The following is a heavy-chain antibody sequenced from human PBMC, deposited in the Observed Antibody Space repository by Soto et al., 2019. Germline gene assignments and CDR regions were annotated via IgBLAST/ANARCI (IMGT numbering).Heavy chain of an antibody. V-gene: IGHV1-69*08. J-gene: IGHJ2*01. CDR3: AREQQQPSTPSRYFDL. CDR2: IIPILGIA. Sequence: QVQLVQSGAEVKKPGSSVKVSCKASGGTFSSYTISWVRQAPGQGLEWMGRIIPILGIANYAQKFQGRVTITADKSTSTAYMELSSLRSEDTAVYYCAREQQQPSTPSRYFDLWGRGTLITVSS. CDR1: GGTFSSYT. D-gene: IGHD6-13*01.